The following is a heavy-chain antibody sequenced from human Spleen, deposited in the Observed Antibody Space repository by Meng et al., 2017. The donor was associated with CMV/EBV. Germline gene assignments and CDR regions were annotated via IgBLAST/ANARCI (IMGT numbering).Heavy chain of an antibody. D-gene: IGHD6-19*01. CDR1: GFTFSDYY. CDR2: ISSSSSYT. V-gene: IGHV3-11*05. CDR3: ARGGGWYDWVIDP. Sequence: QVLVVESGGGLGKPGGSLRLSCAASGFTFSDYYMSWIRQAPGKGLEWVSYISSSSSYTNYADSVKGRFTISRDNAKNSLYLQMNSLRAEDTAVYYCARGGGWYDWVIDPWGQGTLVTVSS. J-gene: IGHJ5*02.